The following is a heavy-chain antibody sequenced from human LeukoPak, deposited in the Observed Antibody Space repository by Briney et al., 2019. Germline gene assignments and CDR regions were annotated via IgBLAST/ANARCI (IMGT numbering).Heavy chain of an antibody. Sequence: GGSLRLSCAASGFTFSSYSMNWVRQAPGKGLEWVSYISSSSSTIYYADSVKGRFTISRDNSKNTLYLQMNSLRAEDTAVYYCAKDFSPYSSSCYDAFDIWGQGTMVTVSS. J-gene: IGHJ3*02. V-gene: IGHV3-48*01. CDR3: AKDFSPYSSSCYDAFDI. CDR1: GFTFSSYS. D-gene: IGHD6-13*01. CDR2: ISSSSSTI.